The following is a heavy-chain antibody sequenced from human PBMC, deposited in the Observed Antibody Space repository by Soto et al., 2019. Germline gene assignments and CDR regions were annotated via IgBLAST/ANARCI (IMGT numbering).Heavy chain of an antibody. CDR1: GFTFIRDG. J-gene: IGHJ4*02. CDR2: ISYDGRNK. CDR3: AKGDPLLLSMEAPDY. V-gene: IGHV3-30*18. Sequence: QVQLVESGGGVVQPGRSLRLSCAASGFTFIRDGMHWVRQAPGKGLEWVAVISYDGRNKYYADSVKGRFTISRDNSKNTRYLQSNSLSADDTAVYYCAKGDPLLLSMEAPDYWGQGTLVTVAS. D-gene: IGHD3-16*02.